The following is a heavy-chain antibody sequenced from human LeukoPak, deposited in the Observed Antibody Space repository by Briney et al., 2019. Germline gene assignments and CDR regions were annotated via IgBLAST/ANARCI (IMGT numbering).Heavy chain of an antibody. J-gene: IGHJ6*02. V-gene: IGHV4-34*01. D-gene: IGHD2-2*01. CDR2: INHSGST. Sequence: SETLSLTCAVYGGSFSGYYWSWIRQPPGKGLEWIGEINHSGSTNYNPSLKSRVTISVDTSKNQFSLKLSSVTAADTAVYYCARQRCSSTSCYGDYYYGMDVWGQGTTVTVSS. CDR1: GGSFSGYY. CDR3: ARQRCSSTSCYGDYYYGMDV.